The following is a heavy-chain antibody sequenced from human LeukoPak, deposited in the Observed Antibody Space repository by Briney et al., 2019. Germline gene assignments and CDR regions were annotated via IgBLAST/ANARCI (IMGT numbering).Heavy chain of an antibody. V-gene: IGHV3-53*01. CDR3: ARDQATSGGGLDS. J-gene: IGHJ4*02. CDR2: IYTGGTT. Sequence: GGSLRLSCAASGFTVSGTHMSWFRQAPGKGLEGVSAIYTGGTTYYSDSVEGRFTISRDESKNTLYLQMDSLRVEDTAVYYCARDQATSGGGLDSWGQGTLVTVSS. D-gene: IGHD3-16*01. CDR1: GFTVSGTH.